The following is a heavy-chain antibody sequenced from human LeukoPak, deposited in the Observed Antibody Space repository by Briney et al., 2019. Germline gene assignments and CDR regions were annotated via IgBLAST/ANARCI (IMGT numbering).Heavy chain of an antibody. CDR3: ARGRLFYYMDV. CDR2: IYYRGDT. J-gene: IGHJ6*03. Sequence: KPSETLSLTCTVSGGSMNDYFWDWIRQPPGKGLEWIGNIYYRGDTNYNPSLKGRLTVSLDTSKNHFSLKLTSVTAADTAVYYWARGRLFYYMDVWGKGTTVTVSS. V-gene: IGHV4-59*01. D-gene: IGHD2-15*01. CDR1: GGSMNDYF.